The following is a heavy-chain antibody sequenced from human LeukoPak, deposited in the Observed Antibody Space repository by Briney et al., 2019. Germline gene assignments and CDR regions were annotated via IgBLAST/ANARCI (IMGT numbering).Heavy chain of an antibody. CDR3: ARGGRYFDRWS. CDR1: GGSFSGYY. V-gene: IGHV4-34*01. Sequence: PSETLSLTCAVYGGSFSGYYWSWIRQPPGKGLGWIGEINHSGSTNYNPSLKSRVTISVDTSKNQFSLKLSSVTAADTAVYYCARGGRYFDRWSWGQGTLVTVSS. J-gene: IGHJ4*02. CDR2: INHSGST. D-gene: IGHD3-9*01.